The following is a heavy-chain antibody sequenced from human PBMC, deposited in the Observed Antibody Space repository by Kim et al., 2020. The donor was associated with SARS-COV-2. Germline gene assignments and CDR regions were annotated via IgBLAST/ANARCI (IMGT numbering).Heavy chain of an antibody. Sequence: SETLSLTCAVSGGSISSSNWWSWVRQPPGKGLEWIGEIYHSGSTNYNPSLKSRVTISVDKSKNQFSLKLSSVTAADTAVYYCARVGQRDYYGSGSLADYWGQGTLVTVSS. CDR3: ARVGQRDYYGSGSLADY. V-gene: IGHV4-4*02. CDR1: GGSISSSNW. D-gene: IGHD3-10*01. CDR2: IYHSGST. J-gene: IGHJ4*02.